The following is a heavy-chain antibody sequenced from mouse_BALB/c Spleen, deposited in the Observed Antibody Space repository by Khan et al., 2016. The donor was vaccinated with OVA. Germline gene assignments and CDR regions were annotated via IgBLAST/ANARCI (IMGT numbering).Heavy chain of an antibody. V-gene: IGHV9-3-1*01. Sequence: QIQLVQSGPELKKPGETVKISCKASGYTFTKFGMNWVKQAPGKGLEWMGWINTYTGDPTYDDDFKGRFAFSMETSASTAYLQINSLTYEDTATYYGARPHYGANRMANWGQGTSVTVSS. CDR3: ARPHYGANRMAN. D-gene: IGHD1-1*01. J-gene: IGHJ4*01. CDR2: INTYTGDP. CDR1: GYTFTKFG.